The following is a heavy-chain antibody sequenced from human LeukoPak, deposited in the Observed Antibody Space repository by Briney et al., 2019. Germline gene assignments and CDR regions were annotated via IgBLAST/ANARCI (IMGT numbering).Heavy chain of an antibody. CDR3: AKELHPYYYDSSGYEHDAFDI. CDR2: ISGSGGST. D-gene: IGHD3-22*01. Sequence: PGGSLRLSCAASGFTFSSYAMGWVRQAPGKGLEWVSAISGSGGSTYYADSVKGRFTISRDNSKNTLYLQMNSLRAEDTAVYYCAKELHPYYYDSSGYEHDAFDIWGQGTMVTVSS. V-gene: IGHV3-23*01. CDR1: GFTFSSYA. J-gene: IGHJ3*02.